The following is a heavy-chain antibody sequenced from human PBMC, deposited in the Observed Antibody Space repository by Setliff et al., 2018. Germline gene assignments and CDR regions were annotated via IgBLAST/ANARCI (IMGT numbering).Heavy chain of an antibody. Sequence: ASVKVSCKASGYIFISYALHWVRQAPGQRLQWMGWINPASGNTKYSQEFQGRVTITRDTSATTVYMELSSLRSDDMAVYYCARKGPNSSSHVFGYWGQGTLVTVSS. V-gene: IGHV1-3*03. D-gene: IGHD3-16*01. CDR2: INPASGNT. CDR1: GYIFISYA. J-gene: IGHJ4*02. CDR3: ARKGPNSSSHVFGY.